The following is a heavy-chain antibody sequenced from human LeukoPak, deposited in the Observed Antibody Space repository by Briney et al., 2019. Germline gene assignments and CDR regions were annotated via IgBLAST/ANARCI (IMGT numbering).Heavy chain of an antibody. Sequence: GGSLRLSCAASGFTFSSYAMSLVRQAPGKGLEWVSAISGSGGSTYYADSVKGRFTISRDNSKNTLYLQMNSLRAEDTAVYYCAKDPRSEKEAYYFDYWGQGTLVTVPS. CDR3: AKDPRSEKEAYYFDY. CDR2: ISGSGGST. J-gene: IGHJ4*02. V-gene: IGHV3-23*01. D-gene: IGHD6-19*01. CDR1: GFTFSSYA.